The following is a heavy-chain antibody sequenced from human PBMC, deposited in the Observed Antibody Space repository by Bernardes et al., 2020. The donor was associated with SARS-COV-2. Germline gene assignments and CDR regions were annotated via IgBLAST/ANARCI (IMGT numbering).Heavy chain of an antibody. CDR2: IYYSGST. CDR3: ARGFDY. V-gene: IGHV4-59*11. Sequence: SATLSPTCTVSGGSITSHYWTWIRQPPGKGLEWIGYIYYSGSTNYNPSLKSRVTISVDTSKNQFSLKLSSVTAADTAVYYCARGFDYWGQGTLVTVSS. CDR1: GGSITSHY. J-gene: IGHJ4*02.